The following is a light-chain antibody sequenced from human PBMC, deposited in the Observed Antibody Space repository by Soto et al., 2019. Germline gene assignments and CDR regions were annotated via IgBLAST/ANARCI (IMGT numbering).Light chain of an antibody. CDR3: ETWDSNTVV. V-gene: IGLV4-60*03. Sequence: QPVLTQSSSASASLRSSGTLTCTLSSGHSSYIIAWHQQQPGKAPRYLMKLEGSGSYNKGSGVPDRFSGSSSGADRYLTISNLQSEDEAGYYCETWDSNTVVFGGGTKLTVL. CDR1: SGHSSYI. J-gene: IGLJ2*01. CDR2: LEGSGSY.